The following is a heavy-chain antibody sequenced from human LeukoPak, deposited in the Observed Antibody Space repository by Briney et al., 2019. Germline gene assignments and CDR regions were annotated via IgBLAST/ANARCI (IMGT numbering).Heavy chain of an antibody. J-gene: IGHJ3*02. CDR1: GGTFSSYA. V-gene: IGHV1-18*01. Sequence: ASVKVSCKASGGTFSSYAISWVRQAPGQGLEWMGWISAYNGNTNYAQKLQGRVTMTTDTSTSTAYMELRSLRSDDTAVYYCARERGRSIAVAGNFDIWGQGTMVTVSS. CDR2: ISAYNGNT. D-gene: IGHD6-19*01. CDR3: ARERGRSIAVAGNFDI.